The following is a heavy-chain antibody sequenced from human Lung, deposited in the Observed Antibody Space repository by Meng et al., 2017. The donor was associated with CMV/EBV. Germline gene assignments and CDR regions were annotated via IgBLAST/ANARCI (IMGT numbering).Heavy chain of an antibody. CDR1: GGSIGSGGYY. CDR2: IYYTGST. J-gene: IGHJ4*02. Sequence: GQLQESGPGLVKPSQTLSLTCTFSGGSIGSGGYYWSWIRQHPGKGLEWIGYIYYTGSTFYNPSLKSRVTISVDTSKNQFSLKLIPATAADTAVYYCAREAGRDGYATPKFDYWGQGTLVTVSS. D-gene: IGHD5-24*01. CDR3: AREAGRDGYATPKFDY. V-gene: IGHV4-31*03.